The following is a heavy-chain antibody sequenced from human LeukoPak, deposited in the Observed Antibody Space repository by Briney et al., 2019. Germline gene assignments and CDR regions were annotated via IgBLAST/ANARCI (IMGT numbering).Heavy chain of an antibody. CDR1: GFTFSDFW. V-gene: IGHV3-74*01. CDR3: ARDRVGSRDAFDI. Sequence: QTGGSLRLSCAASGFTFSDFWMYWVRQAPGKGLVWISNINEHGTTAYADSVKGRFTISRDNAKNILYLQMNSLRAEDTAVYYCARDRVGSRDAFDIWGQGTMVTVSS. J-gene: IGHJ3*02. D-gene: IGHD1-26*01. CDR2: INEHGTT.